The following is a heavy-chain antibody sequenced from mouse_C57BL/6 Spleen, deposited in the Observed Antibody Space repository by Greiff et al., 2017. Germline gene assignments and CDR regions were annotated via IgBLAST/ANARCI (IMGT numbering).Heavy chain of an antibody. J-gene: IGHJ2*01. CDR3: ARFYYYGSSYYFDY. V-gene: IGHV1-53*01. CDR2: INPSNGGT. CDR1: GYTFTSYW. D-gene: IGHD1-1*01. Sequence: QVHVKQSGTELVKPGASVKLSCKASGYTFTSYWMHWVKQRPGQGLEWIGNINPSNGGTNYNEKFKSKATLTVDKSSSTAYMQLSSLTSEDSAVYYCARFYYYGSSYYFDYWGQGTTLTVSS.